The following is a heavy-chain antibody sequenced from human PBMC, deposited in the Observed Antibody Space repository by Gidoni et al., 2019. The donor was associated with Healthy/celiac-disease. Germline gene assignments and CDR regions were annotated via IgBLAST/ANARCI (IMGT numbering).Heavy chain of an antibody. CDR3: ARGRDFAH. Sequence: QVQLQQWGAGLLKPSETLSLTCAVYGGSFSGYYWSWIRQPPGKGLEWIGEINHSGSTNYNPSLKSRVTISVDTSKNQFSLKLSSVTAADTAVYYCARGRDFAHWGQGTLVTVSS. CDR1: GGSFSGYY. V-gene: IGHV4-34*01. J-gene: IGHJ5*02. CDR2: INHSGST.